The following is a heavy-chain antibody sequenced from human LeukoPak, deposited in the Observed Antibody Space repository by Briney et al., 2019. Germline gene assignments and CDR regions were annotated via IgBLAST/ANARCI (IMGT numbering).Heavy chain of an antibody. CDR3: ARHLVPTAMLTAFDI. CDR1: GFTFSSYA. V-gene: IGHV3-23*01. Sequence: GGSLRLSCAASGFTFSSYAMSWVRQAPGKGLKWVSGISGSGGSTYYADSVKGRFTISRDNSKNTLYLQMNSLRAEDTAVCYCARHLVPTAMLTAFDIWGQGTMVTVSS. D-gene: IGHD2-2*01. CDR2: ISGSGGST. J-gene: IGHJ3*02.